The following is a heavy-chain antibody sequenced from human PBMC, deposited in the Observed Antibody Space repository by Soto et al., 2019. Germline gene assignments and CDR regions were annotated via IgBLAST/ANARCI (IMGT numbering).Heavy chain of an antibody. D-gene: IGHD2-21*02. CDR2: IFPGDSDT. CDR1: GYSFTNYW. Sequence: EVQLVQSGAEVKKHGESLKISCKGSGYSFTNYWIGWVRQKPGKGLEWMGTIFPGDSDTRYSPSFQGQVTISADRSSSTAYLQWSSLKASDTAMYYCARPTQPYFGRDSYYVLGHWYFDLWGRGTLVTVSS. J-gene: IGHJ2*01. V-gene: IGHV5-51*01. CDR3: ARPTQPYFGRDSYYVLGHWYFDL.